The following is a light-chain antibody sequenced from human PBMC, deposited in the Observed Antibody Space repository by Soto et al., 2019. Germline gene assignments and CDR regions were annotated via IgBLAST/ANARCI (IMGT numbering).Light chain of an antibody. Sequence: ELVLTQSPATLSLSPGERATLSCRASQSVAGYLAWYQQKPGQGPRLLIYDTSNRSTGAPPRFSGSGSGTDFTLTISSREPEDFAIYYCQHRSNWRMYTFGQGTKLDIK. CDR1: QSVAGY. J-gene: IGKJ2*01. CDR2: DTS. V-gene: IGKV3-11*01. CDR3: QHRSNWRMYT.